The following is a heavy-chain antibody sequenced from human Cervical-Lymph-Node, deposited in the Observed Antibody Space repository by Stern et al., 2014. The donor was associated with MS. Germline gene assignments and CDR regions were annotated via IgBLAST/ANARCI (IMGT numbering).Heavy chain of an antibody. J-gene: IGHJ4*02. CDR1: GFTVSSDY. Sequence: EVQLVESGGGLIQPGGSLRLSCAASGFTVSSDYMTWVRQAPGKGLEWASIISSDETTYYADSVKGRFTISRDNSKNTLSLQMNSLRADDTAVYYCARDPRDHLGLFYWGQGTLVTVSS. CDR2: ISSDETT. CDR3: ARDPRDHLGLFY. V-gene: IGHV3-53*01. D-gene: IGHD1-14*01.